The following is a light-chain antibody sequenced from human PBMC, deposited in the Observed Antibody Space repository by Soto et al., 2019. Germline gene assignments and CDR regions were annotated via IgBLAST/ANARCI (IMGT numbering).Light chain of an antibody. CDR3: QQSYSAPYT. CDR2: AAS. CDR1: QSIYSS. V-gene: IGKV1-39*01. Sequence: DIQMTQSPSSLSASVGDRVTTTCRASQSIYSSLNWYHQKPGKAPKLLIYAASNLQSGVPSRFSGSGSGTDFTLSISSLQPEDFATYYCQQSYSAPYTFGQGTKLEI. J-gene: IGKJ2*01.